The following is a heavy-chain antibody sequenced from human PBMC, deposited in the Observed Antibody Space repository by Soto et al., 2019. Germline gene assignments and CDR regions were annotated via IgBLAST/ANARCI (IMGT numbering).Heavy chain of an antibody. V-gene: IGHV4-4*02. D-gene: IGHD2-15*01. J-gene: IGHJ3*02. CDR2: IYHSGST. CDR1: GVSINSANW. CDR3: ARYCGGGSCYLGAFDI. Sequence: QMQLQESGPGLVKPSGTLSLTCTVSGVSINSANWWTWVRQSPGKGLEWIGEIYHSGSTNFNPSLWSRFTISVDNSKNQCYLELNSLTAAEPAVYYSARYCGGGSCYLGAFDIWGQGTMVTVSS.